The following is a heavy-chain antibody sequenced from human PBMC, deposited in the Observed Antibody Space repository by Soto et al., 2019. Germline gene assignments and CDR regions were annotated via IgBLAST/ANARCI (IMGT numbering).Heavy chain of an antibody. J-gene: IGHJ4*02. CDR3: ASAGGLGAVAADY. CDR1: GGSISSGGYS. Sequence: QLQLQESGSGLVKPSQTLSLTCAVSGGSISSGGYSWSWIRQPPGKGLEWIGYIYHSGSTYYNPSLPRRVPISVDRSKNQFSLKLSSLTAADTAVYYCASAGGLGAVAADYWGQGTLVTVSS. V-gene: IGHV4-30-2*01. D-gene: IGHD6-19*01. CDR2: IYHSGST.